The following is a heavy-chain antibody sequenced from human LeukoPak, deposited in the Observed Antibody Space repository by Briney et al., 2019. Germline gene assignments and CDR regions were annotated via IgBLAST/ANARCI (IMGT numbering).Heavy chain of an antibody. J-gene: IGHJ4*02. V-gene: IGHV3-21*01. CDR2: ISSSGTYT. CDR3: ARDPGYCSSTSCYDRRFDY. CDR1: GFTFSSFS. D-gene: IGHD2-2*01. Sequence: GGSLRLSCAGSGFTFSSFSINWVRQAPGKGLEWVSSISSSGTYTYYADSVKGRFTISRDNAKSSQFLQLNSLTVEDTAVYYCARDPGYCSSTSCYDRRFDYWGQGTLVTVSS.